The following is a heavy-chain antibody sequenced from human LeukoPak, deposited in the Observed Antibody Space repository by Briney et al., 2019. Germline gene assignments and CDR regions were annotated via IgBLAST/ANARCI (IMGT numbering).Heavy chain of an antibody. CDR1: GFSLSTSGVG. D-gene: IGHD5-18*01. CDR3: APSPYSYGGGAFGY. V-gene: IGHV2-5*02. Sequence: SGPTLVKPTQTLTLTCTFSGFSLSTSGVGVGWIRQPPGKALEWLALLYWDDDKRYSPSLNNKLPIPKENHKNQVVLTMTNIDPGDTATYYCAPSPYSYGGGAFGYWGQGTLLTVSS. CDR2: LYWDDDK. J-gene: IGHJ4*02.